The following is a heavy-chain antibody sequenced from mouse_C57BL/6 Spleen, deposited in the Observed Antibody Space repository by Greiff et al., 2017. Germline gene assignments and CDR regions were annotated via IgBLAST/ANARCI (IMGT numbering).Heavy chain of an antibody. J-gene: IGHJ1*03. D-gene: IGHD1-1*01. CDR3: TGRGTTVVGKYFDV. V-gene: IGHV1-5*01. CDR1: GYTFTSYW. CDR2: IYPGNSDT. Sequence: VQLKQSGTVLARPGASVKMYCKTSGYTFTSYWMHWVKQRPGQGLEWIGAIYPGNSDTSYNQKFKGKAKLTAVTSASTAYMELSSLTNEDSAVYCCTGRGTTVVGKYFDVWGTGTTVTVSS.